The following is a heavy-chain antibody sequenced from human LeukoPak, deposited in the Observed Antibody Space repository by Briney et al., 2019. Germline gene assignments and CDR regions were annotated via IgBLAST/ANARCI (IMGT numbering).Heavy chain of an antibody. V-gene: IGHV1-8*01. D-gene: IGHD3-10*01. CDR1: GYTFTSYD. CDR2: MNPNSGNT. CDR3: ASLAGMTYGFDY. J-gene: IGHJ4*02. Sequence: ASVKVSCKASGYTFTSYDINWVRQATGQGLEWMGWMNPNSGNTGYAQKFQGRVTMTRNTSISTAYMELSSLRSEDTAVYYCASLAGMTYGFDYWGQGTLVTISS.